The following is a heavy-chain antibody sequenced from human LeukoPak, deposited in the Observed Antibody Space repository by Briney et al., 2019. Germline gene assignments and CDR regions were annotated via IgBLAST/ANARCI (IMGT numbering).Heavy chain of an antibody. Sequence: GGSLRLSCAASGFIFNTYWMTWVRQAPGKGLEWVANINQDGSEKYYVDSVKGRFTISRENGKSSLYLQMSSLRADDTATYYCSSGRGGSSWGQGTLVTVSS. V-gene: IGHV3-7*01. J-gene: IGHJ5*02. CDR3: SSGRGGSS. D-gene: IGHD6-25*01. CDR2: INQDGSEK. CDR1: GFIFNTYW.